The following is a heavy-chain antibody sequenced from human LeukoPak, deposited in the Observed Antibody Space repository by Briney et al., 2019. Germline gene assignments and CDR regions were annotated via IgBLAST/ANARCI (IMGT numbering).Heavy chain of an antibody. Sequence: GASVKVSCKASGYTFVRYAISWVRPAPRQGLEWMGWISAYNGNTDYAQKLQGRVTMTTDTSTSTAYMELRSLRSDDTAVYYCARDGRYGDYGFDYWGQGTLVTVSS. V-gene: IGHV1-18*01. CDR2: ISAYNGNT. CDR1: GYTFVRYA. J-gene: IGHJ4*02. D-gene: IGHD4-17*01. CDR3: ARDGRYGDYGFDY.